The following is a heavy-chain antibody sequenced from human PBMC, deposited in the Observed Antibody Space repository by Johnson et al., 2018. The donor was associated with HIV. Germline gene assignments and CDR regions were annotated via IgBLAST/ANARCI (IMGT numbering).Heavy chain of an antibody. CDR3: SGGKWGVGANAFDV. D-gene: IGHD1-26*01. J-gene: IGHJ3*01. CDR2: ISSGGGSI. CDR1: GFTFSDYY. V-gene: IGHV3-11*04. Sequence: QVQLVESGGGVVRPGGSLRLSCAASGFTFSDYYMSWIRQAPGEGLEWISYISSGGGSILYADSVKDRFTISRDNAQNSLFLQMNSLRAEDTAVYYCSGGKWGVGANAFDVWGQGTMVTVSS.